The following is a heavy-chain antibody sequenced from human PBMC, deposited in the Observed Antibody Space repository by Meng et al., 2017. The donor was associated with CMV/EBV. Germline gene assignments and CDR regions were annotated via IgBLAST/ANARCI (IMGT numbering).Heavy chain of an antibody. V-gene: IGHV3-13*01. D-gene: IGHD3-10*01. Sequence: GGSLRLSCAASGFTFSSYDMHWVRQATGKGLEWVSAIGTAGDTYYPGSVKGRFTISRENAKNSLYLQMNSLRAGDTAVYYCARGMYYYGSGSYWRFDPWGQGTLVTVSS. CDR1: GFTFSSYD. CDR3: ARGMYYYGSGSYWRFDP. CDR2: IGTAGDT. J-gene: IGHJ5*02.